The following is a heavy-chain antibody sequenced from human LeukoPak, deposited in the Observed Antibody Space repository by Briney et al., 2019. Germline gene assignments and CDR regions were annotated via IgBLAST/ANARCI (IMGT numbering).Heavy chain of an antibody. D-gene: IGHD2-2*01. CDR3: ARDPKVVPAAIPYYYYGMDV. Sequence: GGSLRLSCAASGFTFSSYSMNWVRQAPGKGLEWVSSISSSSYIYYADSVKGRFTISRDNAKNSLYLQMNSLRAEDTAVYYCARDPKVVPAAIPYYYYGMDVWGQGTTVTVSS. CDR1: GFTFSSYS. CDR2: ISSSSYI. V-gene: IGHV3-21*01. J-gene: IGHJ6*02.